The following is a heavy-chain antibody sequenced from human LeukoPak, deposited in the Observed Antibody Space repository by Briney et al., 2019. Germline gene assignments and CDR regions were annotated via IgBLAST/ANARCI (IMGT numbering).Heavy chain of an antibody. CDR3: AKFADCSGGSCYRNFDY. CDR2: VSVSGGRTYT. Sequence: QTGGSLRLSCAASGFTFSSYAMSWVRQAPGKGLEGVSTVSVSGGRTYTYYADSVKGRFTISRDNSKNTLYLQMKSLRAEDTAVYYCAKFADCSGGSCYRNFDYWGQGTLVTVSS. J-gene: IGHJ4*02. D-gene: IGHD2-15*01. CDR1: GFTFSSYA. V-gene: IGHV3-23*01.